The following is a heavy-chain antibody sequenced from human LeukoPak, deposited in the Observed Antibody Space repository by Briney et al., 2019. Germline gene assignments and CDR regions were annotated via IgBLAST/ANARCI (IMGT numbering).Heavy chain of an antibody. V-gene: IGHV4-59*01. CDR3: ASSRRNRFGELSYFDY. D-gene: IGHD3-10*01. Sequence: PSETLSLTCTVSGVSISRYYWSWIRQPPGKGLEWIGYIYYSGSTNYNPSLKSRVTISVDTSKNQFSLKLSSVTAADTAVYYCASSRRNRFGELSYFDYWGQGTLVTVSS. CDR2: IYYSGST. CDR1: GVSISRYY. J-gene: IGHJ4*02.